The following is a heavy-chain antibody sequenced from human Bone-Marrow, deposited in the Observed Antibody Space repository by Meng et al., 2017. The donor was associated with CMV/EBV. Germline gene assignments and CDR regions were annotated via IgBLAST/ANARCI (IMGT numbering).Heavy chain of an antibody. CDR3: ARVYSYGDYYFDY. CDR1: GFTFSNYE. J-gene: IGHJ4*02. CDR2: ISSSGSTI. D-gene: IGHD5-18*01. Sequence: GESLKISCAASGFTFSNYEMKWVRQAPGKGLEWVSYISSSGSTIYYADSVKGRFTISRDNAKNSLYLQMNSLRAEDTAVYYCARVYSYGDYYFDYWGQGTLVTVS. V-gene: IGHV3-48*03.